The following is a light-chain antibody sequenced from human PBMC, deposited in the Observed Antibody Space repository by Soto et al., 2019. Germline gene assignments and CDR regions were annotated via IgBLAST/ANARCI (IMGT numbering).Light chain of an antibody. CDR3: QQYNKWPHT. CDR2: DAS. Sequence: EIVLTQSPATLSLSPGERATLSCRASQSVSSYLAWYQQKPGQAPRLLIYDASNRATGIPARFSGSGSGTDFTLTISSLEPEDFAVYYCQQYNKWPHTFGQGTKLEI. CDR1: QSVSSY. J-gene: IGKJ2*01. V-gene: IGKV3-11*01.